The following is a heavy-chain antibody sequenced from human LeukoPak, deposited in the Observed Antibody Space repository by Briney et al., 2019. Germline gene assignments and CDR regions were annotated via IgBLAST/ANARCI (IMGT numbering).Heavy chain of an antibody. CDR2: ISSSSSTI. CDR1: GFTFSSYS. CDR3: ARDLGYCSGGSCYGNWFDP. Sequence: GGSLRLSCAASGFTFSSYSMNWVRQAPGKGLEWVSYISSSSSTIYSADSVKGRFTISRDNAKNSLYLQMNSPRDEDTAVYYCARDLGYCSGGSCYGNWFDPWGQGTLVTVSS. D-gene: IGHD2-15*01. J-gene: IGHJ5*02. V-gene: IGHV3-48*02.